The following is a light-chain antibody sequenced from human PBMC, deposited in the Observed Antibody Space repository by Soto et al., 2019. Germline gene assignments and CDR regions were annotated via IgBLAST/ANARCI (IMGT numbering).Light chain of an antibody. CDR3: QQYLDTLLT. Sequence: IQLTQSPSSLSASVGDRVTITCRASQDIAIYLAWYQQKPGQPPKLLMYWASTRESGVPDRFSGRGSGTDFTLTISDLRAEDVAVYYCQQYLDTLLTFGGGTKVEIK. CDR1: QDIAIY. V-gene: IGKV1-27*01. CDR2: WAS. J-gene: IGKJ4*01.